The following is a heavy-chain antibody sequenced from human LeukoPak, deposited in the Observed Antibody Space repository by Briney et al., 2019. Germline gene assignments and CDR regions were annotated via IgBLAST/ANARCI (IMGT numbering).Heavy chain of an antibody. CDR2: ISWNSGSI. CDR3: AKDMGQWELLGYFDY. J-gene: IGHJ4*02. CDR1: GFTFDDYA. Sequence: GGSLRLSCAASGFTFDDYAMHWVRQAPGKGLEWVSGISWNSGSIGYADSVKGRSTISRGNAKNSLYLQMNSLRAEDTALYYCAKDMGQWELLGYFDYWGQGTLVTVSS. V-gene: IGHV3-9*01. D-gene: IGHD1-26*01.